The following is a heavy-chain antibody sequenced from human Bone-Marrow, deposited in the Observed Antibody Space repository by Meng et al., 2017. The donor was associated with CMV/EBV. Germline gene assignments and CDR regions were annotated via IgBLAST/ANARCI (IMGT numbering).Heavy chain of an antibody. V-gene: IGHV4-30-4*08. Sequence: SETLSLTCTVSGGSISSGDYYWSWIRQPPGKGLEWIGYIYYSGSTYYNPSLKSRVTISVDTSKNQFSLKLSSVTAADTAVYYCARESRGLLTGYYFNWFDPWGQRTLVTVSS. CDR3: ARESRGLLTGYYFNWFDP. CDR2: IYYSGST. CDR1: GGSISSGDYY. D-gene: IGHD3-9*01. J-gene: IGHJ5*02.